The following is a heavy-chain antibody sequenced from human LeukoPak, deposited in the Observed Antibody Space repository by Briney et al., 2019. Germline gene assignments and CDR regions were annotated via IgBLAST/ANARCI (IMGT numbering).Heavy chain of an antibody. Sequence: GGSLRLSCAASGFTFNIYAMNWVRQASGKGLEWVSTISGSGISTYYADSVKGRFTVSRDNSKNTLYLQMNSLRAEDTAVYFCAKDQHGYDNPIDYWGQGTLVTVSS. CDR1: GFTFNIYA. CDR3: AKDQHGYDNPIDY. J-gene: IGHJ4*02. V-gene: IGHV3-23*01. D-gene: IGHD5-12*01. CDR2: ISGSGIST.